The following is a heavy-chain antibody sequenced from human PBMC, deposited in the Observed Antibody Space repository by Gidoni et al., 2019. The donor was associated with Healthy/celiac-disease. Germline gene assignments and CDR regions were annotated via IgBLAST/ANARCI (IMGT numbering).Heavy chain of an antibody. CDR1: GFTFSSYS. CDR3: ARGGGESTASELRYFDWLLDNWFDP. V-gene: IGHV3-48*02. J-gene: IGHJ5*02. CDR2: ISSSSSTI. Sequence: EVQLVESGGGLVQPGGSLRLSCAASGFTFSSYSMNWVRQAPGKGLEWVSYISSSSSTIYYADSVKGRFTISRDNAKNSLYLQMNSLRDEDTAVYYCARGGGESTASELRYFDWLLDNWFDPWGQGTLVTVSS. D-gene: IGHD3-9*01.